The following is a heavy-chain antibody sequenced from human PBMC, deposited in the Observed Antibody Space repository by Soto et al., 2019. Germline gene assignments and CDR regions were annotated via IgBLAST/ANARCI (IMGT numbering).Heavy chain of an antibody. CDR1: GFTVSSNY. Sequence: GGSPRLSCAASGFTVSSNYMSWVRQAPGKGLEWVSVIYSGGSTYYADSVKGRFTISRDNSKNTLYLQMNSLRAEDTAVYYCARDHLGYYYMDVWGKGTTVTVSS. D-gene: IGHD7-27*01. V-gene: IGHV3-66*01. J-gene: IGHJ6*03. CDR3: ARDHLGYYYMDV. CDR2: IYSGGST.